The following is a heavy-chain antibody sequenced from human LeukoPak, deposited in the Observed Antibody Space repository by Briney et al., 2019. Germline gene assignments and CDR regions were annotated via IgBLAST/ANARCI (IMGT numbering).Heavy chain of an antibody. J-gene: IGHJ4*02. Sequence: GGSLRLSCAASGFTFSSYSMNWVRQAPGKGLEWVSYISSSSSTIYYADSVKGRFTISRDNAKNALYLQMNSLRAEDTAVYYCARGDYDILTGYSTSIDYWGQGTLVTVSS. CDR2: ISSSSSTI. CDR1: GFTFSSYS. CDR3: ARGDYDILTGYSTSIDY. V-gene: IGHV3-48*01. D-gene: IGHD3-9*01.